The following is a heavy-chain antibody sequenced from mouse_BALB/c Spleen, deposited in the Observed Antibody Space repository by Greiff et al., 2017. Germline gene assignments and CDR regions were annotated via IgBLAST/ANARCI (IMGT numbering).Heavy chain of an antibody. V-gene: IGHV3-8*02. J-gene: IGHJ1*01. CDR2: ISYSGST. D-gene: IGHD2-1*01. Sequence: EVKLVESGPSLVKPSQTLSLTCSVTGDSITSGYWNWIRKFPGNKLEYMGYISYSGSTYYNPSLKSRISITRDTSKNQYYLQLNSVTTEDTATYYCARGGNFPYWYFDVWGAGTTVTVSS. CDR1: GDSITSGY. CDR3: ARGGNFPYWYFDV.